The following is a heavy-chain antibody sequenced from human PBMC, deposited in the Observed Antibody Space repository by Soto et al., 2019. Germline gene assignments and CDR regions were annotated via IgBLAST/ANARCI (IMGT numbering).Heavy chain of an antibody. Sequence: SETLSLTCAVSGGSISSSNWWSWVRQPPGKGLEWIGEIYHSVSTNYNPSLKSRVTISVDKSKNQFSLKLSSVTAADTAVYYCARSLLWFGELSVYYYYYGMDVWGHGTTVTV. V-gene: IGHV4-4*02. CDR1: GGSISSSNW. CDR2: IYHSVST. CDR3: ARSLLWFGELSVYYYYYGMDV. J-gene: IGHJ6*02. D-gene: IGHD3-10*01.